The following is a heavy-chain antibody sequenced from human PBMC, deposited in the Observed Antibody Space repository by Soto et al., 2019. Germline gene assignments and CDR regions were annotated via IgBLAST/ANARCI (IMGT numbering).Heavy chain of an antibody. CDR2: IYRSGDT. Sequence: EVQLVESGGGLVQPGGSLRLSCAASGFTASDNHMGWVRQTPGKGLEWVSIIYRSGDTDYADSVKGRFTISRDISKNTVYLQMNSLRAEDTAVYYCAREAVQPAFDAWGQGTMVTVSS. CDR3: AREAVQPAFDA. D-gene: IGHD3-10*01. CDR1: GFTASDNH. V-gene: IGHV3-66*01. J-gene: IGHJ3*01.